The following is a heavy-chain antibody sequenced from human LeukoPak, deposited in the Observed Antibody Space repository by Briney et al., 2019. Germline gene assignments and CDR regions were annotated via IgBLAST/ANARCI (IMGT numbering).Heavy chain of an antibody. Sequence: GASVKVSRRASGYTFTSFGISWVRQAPGQGLEWMGWISAYNGNTKSAQKFQGRVIMTTDTSTNTAYMELRSLRSDDTAVFYCVRDLGVDTSMIFFDYWGQGTLVTVSS. J-gene: IGHJ4*02. D-gene: IGHD5-18*01. CDR3: VRDLGVDTSMIFFDY. CDR2: ISAYNGNT. V-gene: IGHV1-18*01. CDR1: GYTFTSFG.